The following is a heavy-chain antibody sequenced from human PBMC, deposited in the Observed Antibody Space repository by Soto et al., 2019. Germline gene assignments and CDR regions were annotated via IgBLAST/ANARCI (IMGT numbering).Heavy chain of an antibody. CDR1: GFTFSNYA. CDR3: AKAYFVWSSEQPYYFDY. V-gene: IGHV3-23*01. CDR2: ISGSGGRS. Sequence: EVRLLDSGGGLVQPGGSLRLSCAASGFTFSNYAMTWVRQGPGKGLEWVSGISGSGGRSYYADSVKGRFTISRDNSKSTLLLQMNGLRAEDTSGYYCAKAYFVWSSEQPYYFDYWGKGTLVTVSS. J-gene: IGHJ4*02. D-gene: IGHD3-16*01.